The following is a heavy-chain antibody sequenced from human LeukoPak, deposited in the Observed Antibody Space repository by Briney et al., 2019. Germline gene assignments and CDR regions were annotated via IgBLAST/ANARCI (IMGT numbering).Heavy chain of an antibody. CDR3: ARVVDSSGYYYDY. CDR1: GGSISSGGYS. CDR2: IYHSGST. Sequence: PSGILSLTCAVSGGSISSGGYSWSWIRQPPGKGLEWIGYIYHSGSTYYNPSRKSRVTISVDRSKNQFSLKLSSVTAADTAVYYCARVVDSSGYYYDYWGQGTPVTVSS. D-gene: IGHD3-22*01. J-gene: IGHJ4*02. V-gene: IGHV4-30-2*01.